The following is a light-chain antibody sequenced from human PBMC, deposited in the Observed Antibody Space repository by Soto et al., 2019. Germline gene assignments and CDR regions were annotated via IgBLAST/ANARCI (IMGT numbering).Light chain of an antibody. CDR3: SSYAGSNNFVV. V-gene: IGLV2-8*01. CDR2: EVS. J-gene: IGLJ3*02. CDR1: SSDVGGYNY. Sequence: QSALTQPPSASGSPGLSVTISCTGTSSDVGGYNYVSWYQQHPGKAPKFMIYEVSKRPSGVPARFSGSKSGNTASLTVSGLQAEDEADYYCSSYAGSNNFVVFGGGTKLTVL.